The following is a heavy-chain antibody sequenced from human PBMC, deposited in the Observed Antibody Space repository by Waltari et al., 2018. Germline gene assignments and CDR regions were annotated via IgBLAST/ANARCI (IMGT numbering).Heavy chain of an antibody. CDR3: AREYCSSTSCYRVYYYYMDV. J-gene: IGHJ6*03. D-gene: IGHD2-2*02. CDR1: GGSISSSSYY. Sequence: LQLQESGPGLVKPSETLSLNCTVSGGSISSSSYYWGWIRQPPGKGLGWIGRIDYSGSTYYNPSLKSRVTILVDTSKTQCALKLSSVTAADTAVYYCAREYCSSTSCYRVYYYYMDVWGKGTTVTISS. V-gene: IGHV4-39*07. CDR2: IDYSGST.